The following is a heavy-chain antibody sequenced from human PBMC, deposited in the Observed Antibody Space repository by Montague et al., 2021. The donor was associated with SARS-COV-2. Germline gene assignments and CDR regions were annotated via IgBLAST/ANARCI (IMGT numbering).Heavy chain of an antibody. J-gene: IGHJ4*02. CDR1: GFTVSRNY. D-gene: IGHD4-23*01. V-gene: IGHV3-53*01. Sequence: SLSLSCAASGFTVSRNYMSWVRQAPGKGLEWVSVIYSGGSTYYADSVKGRFTSSRDNSKNTLYLQMNSLRAEDTAVYYCARDAGGNFPTSFDYWGQGTLVTVSA. CDR2: IYSGGST. CDR3: ARDAGGNFPTSFDY.